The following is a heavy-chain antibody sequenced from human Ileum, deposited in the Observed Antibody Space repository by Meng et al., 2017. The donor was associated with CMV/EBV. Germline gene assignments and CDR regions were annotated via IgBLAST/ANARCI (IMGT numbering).Heavy chain of an antibody. Sequence: QPQESGPGLVKPSEPLSLPCTVSGGSIRNYYWSWIRQPAGKGLEWIGRIYTGGSPNYNPSLYSRVTMSLDTSKNQFSLKLNSVTAADTAVYYCARLNYYDSREFDYWGQGTLVTVSS. V-gene: IGHV4-4*07. D-gene: IGHD3-22*01. CDR1: GGSIRNYY. J-gene: IGHJ4*02. CDR3: ARLNYYDSREFDY. CDR2: IYTGGSP.